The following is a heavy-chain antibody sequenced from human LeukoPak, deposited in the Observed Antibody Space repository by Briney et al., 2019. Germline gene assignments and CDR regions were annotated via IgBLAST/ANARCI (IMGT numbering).Heavy chain of an antibody. CDR1: GDSISSGAYS. V-gene: IGHV4-30-2*01. Sequence: SETLSLTCVVSGDSISSGAYSWSWIRQPPGKGLEWIGYIFHTGSTFYNPSLKSRLTISVDNSKNQFSLRLSSVTAADTAVYYCARELWFANAPGSWLDPWGQGTLVTVSS. D-gene: IGHD3-10*01. CDR3: ARELWFANAPGSWLDP. CDR2: IFHTGST. J-gene: IGHJ5*02.